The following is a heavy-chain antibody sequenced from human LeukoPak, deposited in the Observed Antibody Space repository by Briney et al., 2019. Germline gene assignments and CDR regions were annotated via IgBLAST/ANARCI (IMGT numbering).Heavy chain of an antibody. Sequence: SETLSLTCTGSGGSMRSEYWSWLGQPPGKGEEGMGDIYYSGRTNYNPSLKSRVTISVDTSKNQFSLKLSSVTAADTAVYYCARGPLQLLLGFFGAFDIWGQGTMVTVSS. J-gene: IGHJ3*02. CDR3: ARGPLQLLLGFFGAFDI. CDR1: GGSMRSEY. CDR2: IYYSGRT. V-gene: IGHV4-59*01. D-gene: IGHD2-2*01.